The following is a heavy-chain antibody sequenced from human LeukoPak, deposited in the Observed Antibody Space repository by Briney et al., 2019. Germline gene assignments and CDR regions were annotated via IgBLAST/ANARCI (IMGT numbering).Heavy chain of an antibody. CDR1: GGSFSGYY. CDR2: INHSGST. J-gene: IGHJ4*02. CDR3: ASSAVAGHQIDY. Sequence: SETLSLTCAVYGGSFSGYYWSWIRQPPGKGLEWIGEINHSGSTNYNPSLKSRVTTSVDTSKNQFSLKLSSVTAADTAVYYCASSAVAGHQIDYWGQGTLVTVSS. D-gene: IGHD6-19*01. V-gene: IGHV4-34*01.